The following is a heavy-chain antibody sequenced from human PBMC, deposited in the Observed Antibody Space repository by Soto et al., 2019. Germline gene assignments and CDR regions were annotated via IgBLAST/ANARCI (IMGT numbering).Heavy chain of an antibody. CDR1: GGSINNHY. V-gene: IGHV4-59*11. J-gene: IGHJ4*02. CDR2: IYYSGST. D-gene: IGHD7-27*01. CDR3: ARANWFFDY. Sequence: QVQLQESGPGLVKPSETLSLTCTVSGGSINNHYWSWIRKPPGQGLEWIGYIYYSGSTNYNPSLKSRVTMSVDTSKNQFSLKLSSLTAADTAIYYCARANWFFDYWGQGTLVTVSS.